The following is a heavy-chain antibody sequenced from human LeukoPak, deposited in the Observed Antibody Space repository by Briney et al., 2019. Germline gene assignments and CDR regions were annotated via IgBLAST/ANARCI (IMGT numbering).Heavy chain of an antibody. Sequence: GGSLRLSCAASGFTFSSYAMHWVRQAPGKGLEWVAVISYDGSNKYYADSVKGRFTISRDNSKDSLYLQMNSLRAEDTAVYYCARGGGYGGYYFDYWGQGILVTVSS. V-gene: IGHV3-30-3*01. CDR1: GFTFSSYA. CDR3: ARGGGYGGYYFDY. D-gene: IGHD5-12*01. CDR2: ISYDGSNK. J-gene: IGHJ4*02.